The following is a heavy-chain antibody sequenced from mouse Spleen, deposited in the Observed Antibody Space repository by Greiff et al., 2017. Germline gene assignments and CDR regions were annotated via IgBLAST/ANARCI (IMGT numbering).Heavy chain of an antibody. CDR3: ARKNGHYGAMDY. CDR2: IYPGDGDT. J-gene: IGHJ4*01. CDR1: GYAFSSSW. V-gene: IGHV1-82*01. Sequence: VQLQESGPELVKPGASVKISCKASGYAFSSSWMNWVKQRPGKGLEWIGRIYPGDGDTNYNGKFKGKATLTADKSSSTAYMQLSSLTSEDSAVYFCARKNGHYGAMDYWGQGTSVTVSS. D-gene: IGHD2-1*01.